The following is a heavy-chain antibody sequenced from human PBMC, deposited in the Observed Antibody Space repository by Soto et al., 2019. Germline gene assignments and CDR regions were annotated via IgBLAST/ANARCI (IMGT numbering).Heavy chain of an antibody. CDR2: IYYSGTA. CDR3: ATTLLRLFNWFDP. Sequence: SETLSLTCTVSGGSIDSGAYYWGWIRQPPGKGLEWIGSIYYSGTAYYNPSLRSRVTLSVDTSKNQFSLKLSSVTAAHTAVYYCATTLLRLFNWFDPWGQGTLVTDS. V-gene: IGHV4-39*01. J-gene: IGHJ5*02. CDR1: GGSIDSGAYY. D-gene: IGHD3-3*01.